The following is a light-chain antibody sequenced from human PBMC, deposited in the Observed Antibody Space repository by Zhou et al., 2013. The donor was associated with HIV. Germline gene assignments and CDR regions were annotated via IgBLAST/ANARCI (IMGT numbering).Light chain of an antibody. V-gene: IGKV1-5*03. J-gene: IGKJ2*01. CDR2: KAS. CDR1: QNIRSW. Sequence: DIQMTQSPSALSASVGDRVIITCRASQNIRSWVAWYQQKPGKVPKLLIYKASNLESGVPSRFSGSGFGTDFTLTINRLHPEDFATYYCQQANRFPQTFGQGTKVEIK. CDR3: QQANRFPQT.